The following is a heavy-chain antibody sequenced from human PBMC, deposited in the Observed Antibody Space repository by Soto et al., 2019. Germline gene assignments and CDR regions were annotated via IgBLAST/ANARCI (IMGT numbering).Heavy chain of an antibody. Sequence: GGSLRLSCAASGFTFDDYAMHWVRQAPGKGLEWVSGISWNSGSIGYADSVKGRFTISRDNAKNSLYLQMNSLRAEDTALYYCAKDMREDSTAMAPGGLDYWGQGTLVTVSS. V-gene: IGHV3-9*01. D-gene: IGHD5-18*01. CDR3: AKDMREDSTAMAPGGLDY. J-gene: IGHJ4*02. CDR2: ISWNSGSI. CDR1: GFTFDDYA.